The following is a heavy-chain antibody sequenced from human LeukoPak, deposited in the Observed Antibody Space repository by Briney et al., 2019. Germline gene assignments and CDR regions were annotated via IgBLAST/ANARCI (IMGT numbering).Heavy chain of an antibody. V-gene: IGHV3-33*01. CDR3: ATETRSGWFIDF. D-gene: IGHD6-19*01. CDR1: GFTFSSYG. Sequence: GRSLKLSCAASGFTFSSYGMHWVRQAPGKGLEWVAGIWYDGSSKNYAESVKGRFTISGDNSKNTVYLQMNSLRAEDTALYYCATETRSGWFIDFWGRGTLVTVSS. J-gene: IGHJ4*02. CDR2: IWYDGSSK.